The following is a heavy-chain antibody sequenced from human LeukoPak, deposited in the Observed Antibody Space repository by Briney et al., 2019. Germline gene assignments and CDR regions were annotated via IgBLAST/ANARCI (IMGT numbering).Heavy chain of an antibody. V-gene: IGHV3-30-3*01. CDR1: GFTFSSYA. CDR2: ISYDGSNK. CDR3: ARERSWLLDY. J-gene: IGHJ4*02. D-gene: IGHD5-24*01. Sequence: PGRSLRLSCAASGFTFSSYAMHWVRQAPGKGLEWVAVISYDGSNKYYADSVKGRFTISRDNSKNTLYLQMNSLRAEDTAVYYCARERSWLLDYWGQGTLVTVSS.